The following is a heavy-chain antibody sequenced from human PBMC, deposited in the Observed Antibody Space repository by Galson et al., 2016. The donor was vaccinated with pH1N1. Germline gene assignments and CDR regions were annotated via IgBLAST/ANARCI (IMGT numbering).Heavy chain of an antibody. CDR2: IRDDGSKK. V-gene: IGHV3-30*02. J-gene: IGHJ4*02. CDR3: VRAVGAVEAF. D-gene: IGHD4/OR15-4a*01. CDR1: GFTFSSYG. Sequence: SLRLSCAASGFTFSSYGMHWVRQAPGKGLEWVAFIRDDGSKKYYADSVKGRFTISRDSSKNTLYLQMNSLRAEDTAVYYCVRAVGAVEAFWGQGTLVTVSS.